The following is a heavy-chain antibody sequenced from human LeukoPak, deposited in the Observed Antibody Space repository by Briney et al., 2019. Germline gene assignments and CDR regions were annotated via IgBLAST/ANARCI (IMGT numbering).Heavy chain of an antibody. CDR2: IYTSGST. V-gene: IGHV4-61*02. J-gene: IGHJ6*03. CDR1: GGSISSGSYY. Sequence: PSETLSLTCTVSGGSISSGSYYWSWIRQPAGKGLEWIGRIYTSGSTNYNPSLKSRVTISVDTSKNQFSLKLSSVTAADTAVYYCAKEGAALRYFDWLYPRVRWGPHYYYMDVWGKGTTVTISS. D-gene: IGHD3-9*01. CDR3: AKEGAALRYFDWLYPRVRWGPHYYYMDV.